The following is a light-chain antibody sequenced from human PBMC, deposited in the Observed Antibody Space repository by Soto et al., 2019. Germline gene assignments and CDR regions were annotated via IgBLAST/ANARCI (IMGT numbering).Light chain of an antibody. CDR2: EVS. Sequence: QSVLTQPASVSGSPGQSITISCTGTGSDVGGYNYVSWYQQHPGKGPKLMIYEVSNRPSGVSNRFSGSKSGNTATLTISGLQAEDEADYYCSSYTSTTTRVFGTGTKV. CDR3: SSYTSTTTRV. CDR1: GSDVGGYNY. J-gene: IGLJ1*01. V-gene: IGLV2-14*03.